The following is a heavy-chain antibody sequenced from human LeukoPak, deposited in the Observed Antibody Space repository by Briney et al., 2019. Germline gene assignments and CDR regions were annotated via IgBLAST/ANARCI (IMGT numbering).Heavy chain of an antibody. CDR2: IWYDGSNK. Sequence: PGGSLRLSCAASGFTFSTYGMHWVRQAPGKGLEWVAVIWYDGSNKYYADSVKGRFTISRDNSKNTLYLEMNSLRAEDTAVYYSARSVLEWYYFDYWGQGTLVTVSS. CDR1: GFTFSTYG. V-gene: IGHV3-33*01. J-gene: IGHJ4*02. CDR3: ARSVLEWYYFDY. D-gene: IGHD3-3*01.